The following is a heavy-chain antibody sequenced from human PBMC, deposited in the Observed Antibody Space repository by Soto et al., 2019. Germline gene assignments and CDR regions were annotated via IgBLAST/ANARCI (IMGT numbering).Heavy chain of an antibody. V-gene: IGHV4-31*03. J-gene: IGHJ5*02. CDR1: CGSISNVGYY. CDR3: ARDYPQGNWFDP. Sequence: PSETLSLTCTVSCGSISNVGYYWSMIRQHPGKGLEWIGYIYYSGSTYYNPSLKSRVTISVDTSKNQFSLKLSSVTAADTAVYYCARDYPQGNWFDPWGQGTLVTVSS. CDR2: IYYSGST.